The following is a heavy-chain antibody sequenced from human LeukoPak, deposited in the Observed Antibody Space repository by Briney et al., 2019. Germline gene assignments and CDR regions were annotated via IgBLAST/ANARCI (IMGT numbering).Heavy chain of an antibody. CDR1: GFTFSSYA. CDR2: ISGSGGST. Sequence: PGGSLRLSCAASGFTFSSYAMSWVRQAPGKGLEWVSAISGSGGSTYYADSVKGRFTISRDNSKNTLYLQMDSLRAEDTAVYYCAKGGYSYGRTRNYFDYWGQGTLVTVSS. V-gene: IGHV3-23*01. CDR3: AKGGYSYGRTRNYFDY. J-gene: IGHJ4*02. D-gene: IGHD5-18*01.